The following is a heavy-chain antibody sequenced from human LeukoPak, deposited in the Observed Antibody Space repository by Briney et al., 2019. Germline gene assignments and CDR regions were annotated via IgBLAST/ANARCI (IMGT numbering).Heavy chain of an antibody. Sequence: PGGSLRLSCAASGFTFSSYAMSWVRQAPGKGLEWVSSISGSGGSTYYADSAKGRFTISRDNSKNTLYLQMNSLRAEDTAVYYCAKKGQADDYGKPDWGQGTLVTVSS. J-gene: IGHJ4*02. V-gene: IGHV3-23*01. D-gene: IGHD4-17*01. CDR1: GFTFSSYA. CDR3: AKKGQADDYGKPD. CDR2: ISGSGGST.